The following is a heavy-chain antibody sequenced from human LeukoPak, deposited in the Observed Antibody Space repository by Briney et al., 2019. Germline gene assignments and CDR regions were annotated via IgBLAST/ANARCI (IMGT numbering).Heavy chain of an antibody. Sequence: RGYLRRSCAASGFTFSSYAMSWLRQAPGQGLEWVSAISGSGGSTYYAVPVKGRFTISRDNSKNTLYLQMNSLRAEDTAVYYCAKSPKGQQLYDYWGQGTLVTVSS. D-gene: IGHD2-15*01. CDR1: GFTFSSYA. CDR2: ISGSGGST. CDR3: AKSPKGQQLYDY. V-gene: IGHV3-23*01. J-gene: IGHJ4*02.